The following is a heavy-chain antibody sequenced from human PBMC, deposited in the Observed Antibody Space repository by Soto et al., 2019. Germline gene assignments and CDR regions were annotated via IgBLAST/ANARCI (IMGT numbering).Heavy chain of an antibody. D-gene: IGHD2-2*01. J-gene: IGHJ4*02. CDR2: IWSDGGNK. V-gene: IGHV3-33*01. CDR1: GFSFSSYG. CDR3: ARAPYCSTTSCWYDCDQ. Sequence: QVRLVESGGGVVQPGGSLRLSCEASGFSFSSYGMHWVRQAPGKGLEWVAVIWSDGGNKYYADSVKGRFTISRDNSKNTLYEQMNSLRADDTAVYYGARAPYCSTTSCWYDCDQWGQGTLVTVSS.